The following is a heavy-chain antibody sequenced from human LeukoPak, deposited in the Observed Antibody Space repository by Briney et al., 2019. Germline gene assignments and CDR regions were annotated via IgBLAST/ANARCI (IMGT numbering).Heavy chain of an antibody. D-gene: IGHD2-2*01. J-gene: IGHJ5*02. CDR3: AKDSVPAGMSRLDP. V-gene: IGHV3-33*06. CDR2: IWYDGSNK. CDR1: GFTFSSYG. Sequence: GGSLRLSCAASGFTFSSYGMHWVRQAPGKGLEWVAVIWYDGSNKYYADSVKGRFTISRDNSKNTLYLQMNSLRAEDTAVYYCAKDSVPAGMSRLDPRGQGTPVTASS.